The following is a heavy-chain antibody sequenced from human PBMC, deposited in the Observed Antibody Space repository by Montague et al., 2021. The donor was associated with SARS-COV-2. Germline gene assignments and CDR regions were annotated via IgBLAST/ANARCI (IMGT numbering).Heavy chain of an antibody. CDR1: DGSLSDSL. CDR2: VKQSGSS. V-gene: IGHV4-34*01. J-gene: IGHJ6*02. CDR3: ARRTDKWHWYYYTGFDV. Sequence: SETLSLTCAVYDGSLSDSLWAWIRQSPGKGLEWIGEVKQSGSSNYNPSLESRVDISVDMSKNQFSLILLSVTAADTALYFCARRTDKWHWYYYTGFDVWGPGTAVPVSS. D-gene: IGHD1-7*01.